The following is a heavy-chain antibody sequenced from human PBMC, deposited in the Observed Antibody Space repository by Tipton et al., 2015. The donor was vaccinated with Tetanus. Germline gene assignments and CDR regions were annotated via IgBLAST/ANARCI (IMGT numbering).Heavy chain of an antibody. CDR1: GFIFSNYA. D-gene: IGHD4-17*01. CDR3: AKLDYGDYGRYYYYEMDV. J-gene: IGHJ6*02. Sequence: SLRLSCAASGFIFSNYAMHWVRQAPGKGLEWVALISYDGSNIYYAGSVKGRFTISRDDSKETVYLQMSSLRAEDTAVYYCAKLDYGDYGRYYYYEMDVWGQGTTVTVSS. V-gene: IGHV3-30*18. CDR2: ISYDGSNI.